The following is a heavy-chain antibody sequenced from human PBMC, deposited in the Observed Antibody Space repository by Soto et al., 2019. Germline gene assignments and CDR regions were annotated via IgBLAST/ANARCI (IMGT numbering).Heavy chain of an antibody. Sequence: HVQLQESGPGVVKPSGTLSLSCTVSGGSITGYYWNWIRQPAGKGLEWIGRIYSSGSTKYNPSLKSRVTMSLDTSKNQFSLRVASVTAADTAVYYCVRDMHAGFTHYFDPWGQGTLVTVSS. CDR1: GGSITGYY. CDR2: IYSSGST. J-gene: IGHJ5*02. V-gene: IGHV4-4*07. CDR3: VRDMHAGFTHYFDP. D-gene: IGHD1-26*01.